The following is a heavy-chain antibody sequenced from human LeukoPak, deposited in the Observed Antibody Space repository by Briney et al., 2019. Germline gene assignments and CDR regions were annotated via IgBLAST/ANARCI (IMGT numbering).Heavy chain of an antibody. V-gene: IGHV4-34*01. CDR3: ARIGPGSYWSDY. D-gene: IGHD1-26*01. CDR1: GGSFSGYS. CDR2: VNHSGST. Sequence: PSETLSLTCAVYGGSFSGYSWNWIRQPPEKGLEWIGEVNHSGSTNYNPSLKSRVTISVDTSKNQFSLKLSSVTAADTAVYYCARIGPGSYWSDYWGQGTLVTVSS. J-gene: IGHJ4*02.